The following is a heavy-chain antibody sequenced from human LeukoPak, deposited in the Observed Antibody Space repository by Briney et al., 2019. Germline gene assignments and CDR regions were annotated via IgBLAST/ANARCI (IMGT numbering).Heavy chain of an antibody. CDR1: GGSISSYY. J-gene: IGHJ3*02. CDR2: IYYSGST. V-gene: IGHV4-59*01. D-gene: IGHD3-22*01. Sequence: SETLSLTCTVSGGSISSYYWSWIRQPPGKGLEWIGYIYYSGSTNYNPSLKRRVTISVDTSKNQFSLNLSSVTAADTAVYYCAGSYYDNSGYAFHIWGQGTMVTISS. CDR3: AGSYYDNSGYAFHI.